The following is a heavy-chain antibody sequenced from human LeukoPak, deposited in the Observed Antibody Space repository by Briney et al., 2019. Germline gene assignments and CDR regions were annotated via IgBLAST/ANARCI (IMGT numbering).Heavy chain of an antibody. D-gene: IGHD3-22*01. CDR1: GFTFSICA. CDR2: ITSRGEST. CDR3: ARDRPNYYGSDGHYYRRDGDY. V-gene: IGHV3-23*01. Sequence: QPGGSLRLSCAASGFTFSICAMSWVRQAPGKGLQWVSSITSRGESTWYVDSVKGRFTITRDNSENTLYLQMHSLRAEDTAVYYCARDRPNYYGSDGHYYRRDGDYWGRGTLVSVSS. J-gene: IGHJ4*02.